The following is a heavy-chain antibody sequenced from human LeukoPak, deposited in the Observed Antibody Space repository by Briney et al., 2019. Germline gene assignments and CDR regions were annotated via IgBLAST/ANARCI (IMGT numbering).Heavy chain of an antibody. J-gene: IGHJ4*02. V-gene: IGHV3-7*01. CDR3: ARCSSGWTVFDN. CDR1: RSTFSSYW. Sequence: PGGSLRLSFAASRSTFSSYWMTWVRQAPGKGLEWAANIKQDGSEKYYVDSVKGRFTISRDNAKNSLYLQMNSLRAEDTAVYYCARCSSGWTVFDNWGQGTLVTVSS. CDR2: IKQDGSEK. D-gene: IGHD6-19*01.